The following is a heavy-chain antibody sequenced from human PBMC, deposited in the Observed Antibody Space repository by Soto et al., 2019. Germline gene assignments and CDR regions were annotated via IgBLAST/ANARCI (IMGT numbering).Heavy chain of an antibody. CDR2: IRPIFGTA. D-gene: IGHD3-10*01. J-gene: IGHJ6*02. CDR1: GGTFISYA. CDR3: ARSDPMVRVVIISDYYYSGTDD. V-gene: IGHV1-69*06. Sequence: HVQLVQSGAEVKKPGSSVKVSCNASGGTFISYAISWVRQAPGQGLAWMGGIRPIFGTANYAQNFQGRVTIPADTSTSTAYMELGSMRFAATAVYYCARSDPMVRVVIISDYYYSGTDDWGQWTTVTVSS.